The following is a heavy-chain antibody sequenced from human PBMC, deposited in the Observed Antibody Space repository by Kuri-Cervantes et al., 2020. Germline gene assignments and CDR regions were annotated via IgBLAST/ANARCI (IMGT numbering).Heavy chain of an antibody. J-gene: IGHJ4*02. CDR2: ISYDGSNK. CDR3: AAGRSGGFFYFDY. CDR1: GFTFSSYA. D-gene: IGHD6-13*01. V-gene: IGHV3-30*03. Sequence: GESLKISCAASGFTFSSYAMSWVRQAPGKGLEWVAVISYDGSNKYYADSVKGRFTISRDNSKNTLYLQMNSLRAEDTAVNYCAAGRSGGFFYFDYWGQGTLVTVSS.